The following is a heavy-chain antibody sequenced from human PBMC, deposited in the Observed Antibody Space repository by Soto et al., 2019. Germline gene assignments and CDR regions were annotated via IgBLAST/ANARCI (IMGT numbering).Heavy chain of an antibody. J-gene: IGHJ4*02. D-gene: IGHD3-3*01. CDR2: MNPNSGNT. V-gene: IGHV1-8*01. Sequence: QVQLVQSGAEVKKPGASVKVSCKASGYTFTSYDINWVRQATGQGLEWMGWMNPNSGNTGYAQKFQGRVTMTRNTSRSTAYMELSSLRSEDTAVYYCARGPDITIFGVVITSSLDYWGQGTLVTVSS. CDR1: GYTFTSYD. CDR3: ARGPDITIFGVVITSSLDY.